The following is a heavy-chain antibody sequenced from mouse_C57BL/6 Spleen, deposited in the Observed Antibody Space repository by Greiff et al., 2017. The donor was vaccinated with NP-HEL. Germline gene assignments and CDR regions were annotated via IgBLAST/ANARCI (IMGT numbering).Heavy chain of an antibody. Sequence: LQESGAELVKPGASVKMSCKASGYTFTTYPIEWMKQNHGKSLEWIGNFHPYNDDTKYNEKFKGKATLTVEKSSSTVYLELSRLTSDDSAVYYCARGGYGSSYVGYWYFDVWGTGTTVTVSS. D-gene: IGHD1-1*01. V-gene: IGHV1-47*01. CDR1: GYTFTTYP. CDR2: FHPYNDDT. CDR3: ARGGYGSSYVGYWYFDV. J-gene: IGHJ1*03.